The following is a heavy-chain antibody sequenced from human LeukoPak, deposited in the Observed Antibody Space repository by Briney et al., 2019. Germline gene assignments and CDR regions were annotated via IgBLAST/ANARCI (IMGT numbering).Heavy chain of an antibody. J-gene: IGHJ6*02. CDR2: IYYSGTT. D-gene: IGHD4-17*01. V-gene: IGHV4-59*01. CDR3: AREDPQTTVPEGMDV. Sequence: SETLSLTCTVSGGSISYYYWSWIRQSPGEGLEWIGYIYYSGTTNYNPSLKRRVTISVDTSKNQFSLQLRSVTAADTAVYYCAREDPQTTVPEGMDVWGQGTTVTVSS. CDR1: GGSISYYY.